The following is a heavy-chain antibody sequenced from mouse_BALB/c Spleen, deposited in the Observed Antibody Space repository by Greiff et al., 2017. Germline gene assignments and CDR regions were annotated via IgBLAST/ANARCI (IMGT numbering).Heavy chain of an antibody. J-gene: IGHJ1*01. CDR1: GYNFTSYW. D-gene: IGHD2-4*01. CDR2: IYPGSGST. Sequence: VQLQQPGAELVKPGTSVKLSCKASGYNFTSYWINWVKLRPGQGLEWIGDIYPGSGSTNYNEKFKSKATLTVDTSSSTAYMQLSSLASEDSALYYCARDGLKGYFDVWGAGTTVTVSS. CDR3: ARDGLKGYFDV. V-gene: IGHV1-55*01.